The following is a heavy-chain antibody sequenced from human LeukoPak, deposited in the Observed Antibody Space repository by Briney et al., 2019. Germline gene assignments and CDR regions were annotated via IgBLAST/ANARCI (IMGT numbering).Heavy chain of an antibody. Sequence: SETLSLTCTVSGGSISSYYWSWIRQPPGKGLEWIGYIYYSGSTNYNPSLKSRVTISVDTSKNQFSLKLSSVTAADTAVYYCARFYDSSGYSDYWGQGTLVTVSS. CDR1: GGSISSYY. CDR2: IYYSGST. J-gene: IGHJ4*02. CDR3: ARFYDSSGYSDY. V-gene: IGHV4-59*01. D-gene: IGHD3-22*01.